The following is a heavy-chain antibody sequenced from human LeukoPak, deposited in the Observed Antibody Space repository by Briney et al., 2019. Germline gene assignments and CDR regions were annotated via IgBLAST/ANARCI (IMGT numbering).Heavy chain of an antibody. D-gene: IGHD4-23*01. Sequence: SQTLSLTCAISGDSFSSNSAAWNWIRQSPSRGLEWLGRTYYRSRWFYDYALSVKSRITINPDTSKNQFSLQLNSVTPEDTAVFYCAREPSGHSGSFDSWGLGTLVTVSS. J-gene: IGHJ4*02. V-gene: IGHV6-1*01. CDR3: AREPSGHSGSFDS. CDR2: TYYRSRWFY. CDR1: GDSFSSNSAA.